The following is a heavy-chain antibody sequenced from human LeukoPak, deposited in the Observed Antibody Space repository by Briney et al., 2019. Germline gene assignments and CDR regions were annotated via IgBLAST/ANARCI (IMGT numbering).Heavy chain of an antibody. J-gene: IGHJ4*02. CDR2: IYYSGST. V-gene: IGHV4-31*03. D-gene: IGHD5-18*01. Sequence: SQTLSLTCTVSGGSISSGGHYWSWIRQHPGKGLEWIGYIYYSGSTYYNPSLKSRVTMSVDTSKNQFSLKLSSVTAADTAVYYCARAGYSYGYGYWGQGTLVTVSS. CDR1: GGSISSGGHY. CDR3: ARAGYSYGYGY.